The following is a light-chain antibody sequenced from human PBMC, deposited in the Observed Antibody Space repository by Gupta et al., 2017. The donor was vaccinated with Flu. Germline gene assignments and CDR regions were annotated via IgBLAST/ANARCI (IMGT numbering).Light chain of an antibody. CDR1: QSVSSY. CDR3: QQRSGWPRT. J-gene: IGKJ1*01. V-gene: IGKV3-11*01. CDR2: DAS. Sequence: PATLSLSPGERATLSCRASQSVSSYSACHQQHAGKAPRLLIYDASNTATGLPARISGSASATDITLTISMLDPEDFAVYYCQQRSGWPRTFGQGTKLEIK.